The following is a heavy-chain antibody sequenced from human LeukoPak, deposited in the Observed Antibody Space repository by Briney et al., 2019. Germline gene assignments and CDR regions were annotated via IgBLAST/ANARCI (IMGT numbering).Heavy chain of an antibody. CDR1: GGSFCGYY. CDR3: ARAPAATPLGIYFDY. J-gene: IGHJ4*02. D-gene: IGHD2-2*01. Sequence: SETLSLTCAVYGGSFCGYYWSWIRQPPGKGLEWIGEINHSGSTNYNPSLKSRVTISVDTSKNQFSLKLSSVTAADTAVYYCARAPAATPLGIYFDYWGQGTLVTVSS. CDR2: INHSGST. V-gene: IGHV4-34*01.